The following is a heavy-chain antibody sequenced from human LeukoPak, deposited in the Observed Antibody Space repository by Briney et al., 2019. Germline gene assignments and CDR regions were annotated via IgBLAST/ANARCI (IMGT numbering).Heavy chain of an antibody. V-gene: IGHV3-43*01. D-gene: IGHD5-24*01. CDR1: GFTFDDYT. Sequence: GGSLRLSCAASGFTFDDYTMHWVRQAPGKGLEWVSLISWDGGSTYYADSVKGRFIISRDNSKNSLYLQMNSLGTEDTALYYCANLMATPSDYWGQGTLVTVSS. J-gene: IGHJ4*02. CDR2: ISWDGGST. CDR3: ANLMATPSDY.